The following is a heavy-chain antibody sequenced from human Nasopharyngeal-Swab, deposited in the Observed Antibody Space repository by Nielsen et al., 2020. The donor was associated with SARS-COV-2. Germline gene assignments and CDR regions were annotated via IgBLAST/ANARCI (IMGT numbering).Heavy chain of an antibody. D-gene: IGHD3-10*01. J-gene: IGHJ6*02. CDR2: ISAYNGNT. V-gene: IGHV1-18*01. CDR3: ATGLSVRGVIGAYYYYYGMDV. CDR1: GYTFTSYG. Sequence: ASVKVSCKASGYTFTSYGISWVRQAPGQGLEWMGWISAYNGNTNYAQKLQGRVTMTTDTSTSTAYMELRSLRSDDTAVYYCATGLSVRGVIGAYYYYYGMDVWGQGTTVTVSS.